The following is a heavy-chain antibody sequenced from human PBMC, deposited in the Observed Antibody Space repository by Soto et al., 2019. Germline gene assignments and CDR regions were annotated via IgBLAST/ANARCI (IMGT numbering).Heavy chain of an antibody. Sequence: QVQLQESGPGLVKPSQTLYLTCTVSGGSISSGGYYWSWIRQHPGKGLEWIGYIYYSGSTYYNPSLKSRVTISVDTSKNQFSLKLSSVTAADTAVYYCARDKGWNDDDGLWWFDPWGQGTLVTVSS. D-gene: IGHD1-1*01. CDR3: ARDKGWNDDDGLWWFDP. V-gene: IGHV4-31*03. J-gene: IGHJ5*02. CDR2: IYYSGST. CDR1: GGSISSGGYY.